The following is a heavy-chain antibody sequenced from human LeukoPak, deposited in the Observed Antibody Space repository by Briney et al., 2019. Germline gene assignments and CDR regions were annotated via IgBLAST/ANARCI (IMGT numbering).Heavy chain of an antibody. CDR2: IRHDGSNK. CDR1: GFTFSSYG. Sequence: PGGSLGLSCAASGFTFSSYGMYWVRQAPGKGLEWVAFIRHDGSNKYYADSVKGRFTISRDNSKNTLYLQMNSLRPEDTAVYYCAKDIWVSQQRGSYFDYWGQGTLVTVSS. V-gene: IGHV3-30*02. D-gene: IGHD6-13*01. CDR3: AKDIWVSQQRGSYFDY. J-gene: IGHJ4*02.